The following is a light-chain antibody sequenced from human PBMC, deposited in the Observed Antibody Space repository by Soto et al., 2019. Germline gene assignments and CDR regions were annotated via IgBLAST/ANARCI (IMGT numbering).Light chain of an antibody. CDR1: SSNIGSNT. Sequence: QPVLTQPPSASGTPGQRVTISCSGSSSNIGSNTVNWYQQLPGTAPKLLIYSNNQRPSGVPDRFSGSMSGTSASLAISGLQSEDEADYYCAAWDDSLNGYVFGTGTKLTVL. V-gene: IGLV1-44*01. CDR2: SNN. J-gene: IGLJ1*01. CDR3: AAWDDSLNGYV.